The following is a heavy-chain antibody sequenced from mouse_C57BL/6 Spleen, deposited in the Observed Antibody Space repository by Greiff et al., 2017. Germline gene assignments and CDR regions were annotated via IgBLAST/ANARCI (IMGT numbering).Heavy chain of an antibody. Sequence: QVQLQQPGAELVKPGASVKMSCKASGYTFTSYWITWVKQRPGQGLEWIGDIYPGSGSTNYNEKFKSKATLTVDTSSSTAYMQLSSLTSEDSAVYYCARGDGYSFYAMDYWGQGTSVTVSS. V-gene: IGHV1-55*01. D-gene: IGHD2-3*01. CDR1: GYTFTSYW. J-gene: IGHJ4*01. CDR3: ARGDGYSFYAMDY. CDR2: IYPGSGST.